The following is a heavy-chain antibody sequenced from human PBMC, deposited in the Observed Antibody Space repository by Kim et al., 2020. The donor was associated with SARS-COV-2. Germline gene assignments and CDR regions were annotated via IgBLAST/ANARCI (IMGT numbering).Heavy chain of an antibody. J-gene: IGHJ3*02. Sequence: SVRGRLTISRDHATNSLYLQRNSLGAEDTAVYYCARDLSKGQKLVFAFDIWGQGTMVTVSS. V-gene: IGHV3-11*05. D-gene: IGHD6-13*01. CDR3: ARDLSKGQKLVFAFDI.